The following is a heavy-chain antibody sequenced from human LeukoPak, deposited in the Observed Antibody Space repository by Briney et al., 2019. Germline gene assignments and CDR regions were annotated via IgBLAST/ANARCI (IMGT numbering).Heavy chain of an antibody. D-gene: IGHD1-26*01. CDR1: GYTFTNYG. J-gene: IGHJ4*02. Sequence: ASVKVPCKASGYTFTNYGISWVRQAPGQGLEWMGWISTYNGNTKYAQKVQGRVAMTTDTSTRTAYMELRSLRSDDTAVYYCAITRGSGSYFDYWGQGTLVTVSS. CDR2: ISTYNGNT. CDR3: AITRGSGSYFDY. V-gene: IGHV1-18*01.